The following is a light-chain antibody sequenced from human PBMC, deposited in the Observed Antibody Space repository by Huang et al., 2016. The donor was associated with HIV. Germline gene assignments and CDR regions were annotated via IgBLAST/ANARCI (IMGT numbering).Light chain of an antibody. J-gene: IGKJ5*01. CDR3: QQYNNWPPIT. CDR2: GAS. CDR1: QSVSSN. Sequence: EIVMTQSPATLSVSPGERATLSCRANQSVSSNLAWYQQKPGQAPRLLIYGASTRATGSPARFSCSGSGTEFTLTISSLQSEDFAVYYCQQYNNWPPITFGQGTRLEIK. V-gene: IGKV3-15*01.